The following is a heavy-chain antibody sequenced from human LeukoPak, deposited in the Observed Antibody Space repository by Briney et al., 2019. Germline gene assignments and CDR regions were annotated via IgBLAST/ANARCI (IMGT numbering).Heavy chain of an antibody. J-gene: IGHJ4*02. V-gene: IGHV4-59*01. CDR1: GGSISSYY. D-gene: IGHD5-18*01. Sequence: SETLSLTCTVSGGSISSYYWSWIRQPPGKGLEWIGTIYYSGSTKNNPSLKSRVTISVDTSKNQFSLKLSSVTAADTAVYYCAREVAGIRLFDYWGQGTLVTVSS. CDR2: IYYSGST. CDR3: AREVAGIRLFDY.